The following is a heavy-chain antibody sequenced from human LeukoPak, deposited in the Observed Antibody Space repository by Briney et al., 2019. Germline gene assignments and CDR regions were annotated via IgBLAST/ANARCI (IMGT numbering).Heavy chain of an antibody. CDR2: TYYKSKWYN. J-gene: IGHJ4*02. D-gene: IGHD5-18*01. Sequence: SQTLSLTCAIPGDSVSSNSATWNWIRQSPSKGLEWLGRTYYKSKWYNNYAVSVKSRITINPDTSKNQFSLQLNSVTPEDTAVYYCARDKGGGVDTAMAYWGQGILVTVSS. V-gene: IGHV6-1*01. CDR3: ARDKGGGVDTAMAY. CDR1: GDSVSSNSAT.